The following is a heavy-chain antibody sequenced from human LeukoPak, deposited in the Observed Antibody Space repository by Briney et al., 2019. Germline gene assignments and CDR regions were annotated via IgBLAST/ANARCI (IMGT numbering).Heavy chain of an antibody. Sequence: PSETLSLTGTGSGGSISSYYWSWIRPPAGKGLEWIGRIYTSGSTNYNPSLKTRVTMSVDTSKHQFSLKLSSVTAADTAVYYCARDGNPDYFDYWGQGTLVTVSS. CDR1: GGSISSYY. D-gene: IGHD4-23*01. J-gene: IGHJ4*02. V-gene: IGHV4-4*07. CDR2: IYTSGST. CDR3: ARDGNPDYFDY.